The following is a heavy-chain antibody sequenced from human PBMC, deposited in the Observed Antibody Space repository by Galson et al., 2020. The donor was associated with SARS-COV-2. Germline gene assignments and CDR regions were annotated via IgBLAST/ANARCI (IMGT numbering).Heavy chain of an antibody. CDR1: GFTFSSYW. J-gene: IGHJ3*02. D-gene: IGHD3-3*01. CDR3: AKAVTIFGVVPI. CDR2: IYSEGSST. V-gene: IGHV3-74*01. Sequence: GGSLRLSCAASGFTFSSYWMHWVRQAPGKGLVWVSRIYSEGSSTSYADSVKGRFTISGDNAKNTLYLQMNSLRAEDTAVYYCAKAVTIFGVVPIWGQGTMVTVSS.